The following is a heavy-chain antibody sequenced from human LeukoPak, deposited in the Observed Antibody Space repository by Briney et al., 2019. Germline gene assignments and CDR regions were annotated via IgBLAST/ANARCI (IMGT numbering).Heavy chain of an antibody. V-gene: IGHV3-48*03. CDR1: GFTFSSYE. Sequence: PGGSLRLSCAASGFTFSSYEMNWVRQAPGKGLEWVSYISSSGSTIYYADSVKGRFTISRDNAKNLLYLQMNSLRAEDTAVYYCARGTPDYYDSSGRLDYWGQGTLVTVSS. D-gene: IGHD3-22*01. CDR2: ISSSGSTI. CDR3: ARGTPDYYDSSGRLDY. J-gene: IGHJ4*02.